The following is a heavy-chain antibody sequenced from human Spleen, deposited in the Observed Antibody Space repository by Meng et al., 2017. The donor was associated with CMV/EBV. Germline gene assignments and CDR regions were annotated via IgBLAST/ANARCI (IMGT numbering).Heavy chain of an antibody. J-gene: IGHJ6*02. Sequence: SLKISCAASGFTFDDYAMHWVRQAPGKGLEWVSGISWNSGSIGYADSVKGRFTISRDNAKNSLYLQMNSLRAEDTAVYYCARDRYCSSTSCYSYYGMDVWGQGTTVTVSS. D-gene: IGHD2-2*01. CDR3: ARDRYCSSTSCYSYYGMDV. CDR2: ISWNSGSI. CDR1: GFTFDDYA. V-gene: IGHV3-9*01.